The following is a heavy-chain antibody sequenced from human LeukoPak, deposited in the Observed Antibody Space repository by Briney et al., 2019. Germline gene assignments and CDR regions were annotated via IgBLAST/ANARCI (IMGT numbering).Heavy chain of an antibody. CDR3: AAFITTKLDY. CDR2: ASTDEINQ. V-gene: IGHV3-30*03. Sequence: GGSLRLSCAYSGFTFRNHGMHWVRQAPGKVLQWVAVASTDEINQWYTDSVKGRFIISRDNSRNTVILEMNTLKTEDTAVYFCAAFITTKLDYWGQGILVTVSS. J-gene: IGHJ4*02. D-gene: IGHD3-22*01. CDR1: GFTFRNHG.